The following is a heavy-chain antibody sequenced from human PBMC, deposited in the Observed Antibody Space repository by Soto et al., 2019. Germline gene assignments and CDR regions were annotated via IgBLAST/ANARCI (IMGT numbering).Heavy chain of an antibody. J-gene: IGHJ6*02. V-gene: IGHV4-31*03. CDR2: IYYSGST. CDR1: GGSISSGGYY. CDR3: ARDSTLYSYGLAHLSGGMDV. Sequence: QVQLQESGPGLVKPSQTLSLTCTVSGGSISSGGYYWSWIRQHPGKGLEWIGYIYYSGSTYYNPSLKSRVTISVDTSKNQFSLKLSSVTAADTAVYYCARDSTLYSYGLAHLSGGMDVWGQGTTVTVSS. D-gene: IGHD5-18*01.